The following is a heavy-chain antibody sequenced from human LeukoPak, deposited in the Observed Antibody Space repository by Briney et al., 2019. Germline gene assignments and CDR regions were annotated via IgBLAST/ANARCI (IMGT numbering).Heavy chain of an antibody. Sequence: SETLSLTCTVSGGSISSYYWSWIRQPPGKGLEWIGYIYYSGSTNYNPSLKSRVTISVDTSKNQFSLKLSSVTAADTAVYYCARAYDFWSGYPYYFDYWGQGTLVTVSS. V-gene: IGHV4-59*01. CDR3: ARAYDFWSGYPYYFDY. CDR1: GGSISSYY. D-gene: IGHD3-3*01. CDR2: IYYSGST. J-gene: IGHJ4*02.